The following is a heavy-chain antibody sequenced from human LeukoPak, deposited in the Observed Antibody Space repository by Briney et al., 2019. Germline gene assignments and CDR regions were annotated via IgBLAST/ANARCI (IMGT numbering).Heavy chain of an antibody. CDR1: GGSISSGDYY. V-gene: IGHV4-30-4*01. D-gene: IGHD5-18*01. Sequence: PSETLSLTCTVSGGSISSGDYYWGWIRQPPGKGLEWIGYIYYSGSTYYNPSLKSRVTISVDTSKNQFSLKLSSVTAADTAVYYCARERRGYSYGYLPWGQGTLVTVSS. CDR2: IYYSGST. J-gene: IGHJ4*02. CDR3: ARERRGYSYGYLP.